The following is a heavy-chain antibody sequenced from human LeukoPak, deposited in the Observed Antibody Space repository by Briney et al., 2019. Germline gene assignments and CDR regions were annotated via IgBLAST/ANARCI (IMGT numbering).Heavy chain of an antibody. Sequence: GGSLRLSCAASGFTFSSYAMSWVRQAPGKGLEWVSAISGSGGSTYYADSVKGRFTISRDNSKNTLYLQMNSLRAEDTAVYYCARVSLAARLFDYWGQGTLVTVSS. J-gene: IGHJ4*02. V-gene: IGHV3-23*01. CDR1: GFTFSSYA. CDR2: ISGSGGST. CDR3: ARVSLAARLFDY. D-gene: IGHD6-6*01.